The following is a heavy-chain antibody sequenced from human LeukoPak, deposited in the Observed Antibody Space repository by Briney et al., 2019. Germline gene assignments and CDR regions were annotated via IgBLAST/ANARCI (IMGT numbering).Heavy chain of an antibody. CDR3: ARDPEAYYDYVWGTGGTFDI. CDR1: GFTFSSYQ. J-gene: IGHJ3*02. CDR2: ISSSGSSI. V-gene: IGHV3-48*03. D-gene: IGHD3-16*01. Sequence: GGSLRLSCAASGFTFSSYQMNWVHQAPGKGLEWVSYISSSGSSIYYADSVKGRFTISRDNAKNSLYLQMNSLRAEDTAVYYCARDPEAYYDYVWGTGGTFDIWGQGTMVTVSS.